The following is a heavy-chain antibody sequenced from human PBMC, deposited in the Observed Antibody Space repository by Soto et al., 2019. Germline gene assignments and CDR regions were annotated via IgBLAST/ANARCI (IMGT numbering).Heavy chain of an antibody. D-gene: IGHD3-3*01. CDR3: ARLDIAAPFYYYYYYMDV. V-gene: IGHV1-18*01. CDR1: GYTFTSYG. CDR2: ISAYNGNT. J-gene: IGHJ6*03. Sequence: ASVKVSCKASGYTFTSYGISWVRQAPGQGLEWMGWISAYNGNTNYAQKLQGRVTMTTDTSTSTAYMELRSLRSDDTAVYYCARLDIAAPFYYYYYYMDVWGKGTTVTVSS.